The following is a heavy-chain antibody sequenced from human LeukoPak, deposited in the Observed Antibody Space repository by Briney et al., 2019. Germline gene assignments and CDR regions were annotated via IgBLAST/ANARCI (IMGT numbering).Heavy chain of an antibody. CDR2: IKNKADGETT. CDR1: RFTFTKAW. D-gene: IGHD4-11*01. Sequence: GGSLRLSCVASRFTFTKAWMSWVRQSPGKGLEWVGRIKNKADGETTDYAAPVKGRFTISRDDSTNTLYLQMNSLKTEDTAIYYCTTEYSYSYYFDYWGRGTLVTVSS. J-gene: IGHJ4*02. V-gene: IGHV3-15*01. CDR3: TTEYSYSYYFDY.